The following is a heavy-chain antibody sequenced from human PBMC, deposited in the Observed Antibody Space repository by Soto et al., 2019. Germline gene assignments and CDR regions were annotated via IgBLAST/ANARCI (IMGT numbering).Heavy chain of an antibody. CDR1: GFTFDDYA. J-gene: IGHJ4*02. CDR3: AKDRRDCSGGSCYSRYFDY. CDR2: ISWNGGSI. D-gene: IGHD2-15*01. V-gene: IGHV3-9*01. Sequence: EVQLVESGGNLVQPGRSLRLSCAASGFTFDDYAMHWVRQGPGKGLEWVSGISWNGGSIDYADSVKGRFTICRDNAMNTLYLLMISLRAEDTALCYCAKDRRDCSGGSCYSRYFDYLGQGTLVTVIS.